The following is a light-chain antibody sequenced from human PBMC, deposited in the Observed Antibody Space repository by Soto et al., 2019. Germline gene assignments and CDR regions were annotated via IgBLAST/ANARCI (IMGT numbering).Light chain of an antibody. Sequence: EIMLTQSPGTLSLSPGERATLSCRASQSISRTYLAWYQQKPGQAPRLLIYGASRRATGMPDRFSGSGSGTEFTLTISRLEPEDFAVYYCQQYAGSPLTFGGGTKVEIK. CDR3: QQYAGSPLT. V-gene: IGKV3-20*01. CDR2: GAS. CDR1: QSISRTY. J-gene: IGKJ4*01.